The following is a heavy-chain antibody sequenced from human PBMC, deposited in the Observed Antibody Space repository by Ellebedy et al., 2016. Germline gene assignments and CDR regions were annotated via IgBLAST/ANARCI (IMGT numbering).Heavy chain of an antibody. V-gene: IGHV3-11*01. CDR2: ISSSGSTI. D-gene: IGHD6-19*01. Sequence: GESLKISCAASGFTFSDYYMSWIRQAPGKGLEWVSYISSSGSTIYYADSVKGRFTISRDNAKNSLNLQMNSLRAEDTAVYYCARDEAYGAVAGTAADYYGMDVWGQGTTVTVSS. CDR1: GFTFSDYY. CDR3: ARDEAYGAVAGTAADYYGMDV. J-gene: IGHJ6*02.